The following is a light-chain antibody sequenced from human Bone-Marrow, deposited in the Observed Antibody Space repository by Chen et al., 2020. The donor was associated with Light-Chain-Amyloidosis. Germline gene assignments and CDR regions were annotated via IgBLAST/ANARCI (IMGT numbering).Light chain of an antibody. CDR2: WAS. Sequence: DIVMTQSPDSLAVSLGARATINCKSSQSVLYSSNNKNYLAWYQQKPGQPPKLLIYWASTRESGVPDRFSGSGSGTDFTLTISSLQTEDVAIYYCQQYYSTPPYTFGQGTKLDIK. CDR3: QQYYSTPPYT. CDR1: QSVLYSSNNKNY. J-gene: IGKJ2*01. V-gene: IGKV4-1*01.